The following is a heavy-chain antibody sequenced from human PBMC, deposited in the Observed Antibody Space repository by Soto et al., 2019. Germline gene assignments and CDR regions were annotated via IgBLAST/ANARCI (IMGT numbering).Heavy chain of an antibody. CDR2: ISGSDGST. V-gene: IGHV3-23*01. Sequence: GGSLRLSCAASGFTFSNYAMSWVRQAPGKGLEWVSTISGSDGSTYYADSVKGRFTISRDNSKNTLYLQMNSLRAEDTAVYYCAKDPRAGIVLMLSAVFDYWGQGALVTVSS. CDR3: AKDPRAGIVLMLSAVFDY. CDR1: GFTFSNYA. D-gene: IGHD2-8*01. J-gene: IGHJ4*02.